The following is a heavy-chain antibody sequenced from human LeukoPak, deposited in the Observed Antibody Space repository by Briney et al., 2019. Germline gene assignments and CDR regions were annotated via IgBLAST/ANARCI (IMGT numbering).Heavy chain of an antibody. Sequence: GGSLRLSCVASWFAVGSNYMSWVRQAPGKGLEWVPLIYSGGAIRYADSVKGRFTISRDSSKNTLFLQMNDLTVEDTARYYCARGDYTIFGVVMASYFDYWGQGTLVTVSS. CDR3: ARGDYTIFGVVMASYFDY. CDR1: WFAVGSNY. J-gene: IGHJ4*02. CDR2: IYSGGAI. V-gene: IGHV3-53*01. D-gene: IGHD3-3*01.